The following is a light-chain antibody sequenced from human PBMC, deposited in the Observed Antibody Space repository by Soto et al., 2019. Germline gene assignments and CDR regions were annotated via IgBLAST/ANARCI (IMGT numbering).Light chain of an antibody. CDR1: QSITSN. Sequence: EIVMTQSPATLSVSPGERVTLSCRASQSITSNLAWFHQKPGQAPRLLIYGASTRATGIPARFSGSGSKTEFTLTISSLQSEDFAVYYCQQYGNWPWTFGQGTKVDIK. V-gene: IGKV3-15*01. J-gene: IGKJ1*01. CDR2: GAS. CDR3: QQYGNWPWT.